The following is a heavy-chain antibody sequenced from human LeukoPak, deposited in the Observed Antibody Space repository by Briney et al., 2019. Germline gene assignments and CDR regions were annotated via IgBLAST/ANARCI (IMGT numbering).Heavy chain of an antibody. CDR3: SKRTPYDSSGPAFDY. CDR1: GFIFSSYG. D-gene: IGHD3-22*01. J-gene: IGHJ4*02. Sequence: PGGSLRLSCAASGFIFSSYGMSWVRQAPGKGLEWVSTLSASDGRIYNADSVKGRFTISRDNSKNTLYLQMNSLRAEDTAVYYCSKRTPYDSSGPAFDYWGQGTLVTVSS. V-gene: IGHV3-23*01. CDR2: LSASDGRI.